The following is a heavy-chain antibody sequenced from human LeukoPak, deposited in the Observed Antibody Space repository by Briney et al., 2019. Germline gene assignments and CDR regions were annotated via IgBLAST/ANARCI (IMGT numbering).Heavy chain of an antibody. D-gene: IGHD3-10*01. Sequence: GGSLRLSCAASGFTFSTYAMHWVRQAPGKGLEYVSAISTDGVGTYYANSVKGRFTISRDNSKNTLYLQMGSLRVEDMAVYYCARYGLGSCYDYWGQGTLVTVSS. CDR3: ARYGLGSCYDY. V-gene: IGHV3-64*01. CDR1: GFTFSTYA. J-gene: IGHJ4*02. CDR2: ISTDGVGT.